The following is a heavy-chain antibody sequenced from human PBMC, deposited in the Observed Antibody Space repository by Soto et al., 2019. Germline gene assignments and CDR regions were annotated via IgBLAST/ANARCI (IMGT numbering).Heavy chain of an antibody. V-gene: IGHV3-9*01. Sequence: EVQLVESGGGLVQPGRSLRLSCAAAGFTFDAYAMHWVRQAPGQGLEWVSGISWNRGSIGYADSVKGRFTISRDNAKYCLYLQMNSLRAEDTALYYCAQVGLGAAGTPDYYFDYWGQGTLVTVSS. CDR2: ISWNRGSI. CDR3: AQVGLGAAGTPDYYFDY. CDR1: GFTFDAYA. J-gene: IGHJ4*02. D-gene: IGHD6-13*01.